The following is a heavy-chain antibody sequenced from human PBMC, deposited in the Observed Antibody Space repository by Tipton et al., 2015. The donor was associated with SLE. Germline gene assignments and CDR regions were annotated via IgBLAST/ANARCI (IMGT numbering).Heavy chain of an antibody. Sequence: TLSLTCTVSGGSISSHYWSWIRQPPGKGLEWIGYIYYSGSTNYNPSLKSRVTISVDTSKNQFSLKLSSVTAADTAVYYCARSGEYSSGYPGAFDIWGQGTMVTVSS. CDR2: IYYSGST. D-gene: IGHD3-22*01. CDR1: GGSISSHY. CDR3: ARSGEYSSGYPGAFDI. V-gene: IGHV4-59*11. J-gene: IGHJ3*02.